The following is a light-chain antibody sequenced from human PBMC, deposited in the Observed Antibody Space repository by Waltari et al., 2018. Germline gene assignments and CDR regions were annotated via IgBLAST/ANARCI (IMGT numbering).Light chain of an antibody. V-gene: IGKV3-15*01. J-gene: IGKJ1*01. CDR1: QSVNIN. Sequence: EIVMTQSPAILSLSPGEGATLSCRASQSVNINVAWYQLKPGQGPRLLIYGASTRATAIPARFSGSGSGTDFTLTISSLQSEDFAVYYCQQYNNWPPWTFGQGTKVEIK. CDR2: GAS. CDR3: QQYNNWPPWT.